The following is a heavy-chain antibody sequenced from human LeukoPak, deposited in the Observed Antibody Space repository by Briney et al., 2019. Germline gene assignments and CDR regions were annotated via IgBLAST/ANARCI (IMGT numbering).Heavy chain of an antibody. D-gene: IGHD3-3*01. J-gene: IGHJ4*02. CDR1: GGSISGTNYY. CDR2: IFYSGST. CDR3: ARRRFWSGYLGYFDY. V-gene: IGHV4-39*06. Sequence: SETLSLTSTVSGGSISGTNYYWGWIRQPPGKGLEWIGSIFYSGSTAYNASLMGRVTISVDTSKNQFALRLSSVTAADTAVYYCARRRFWSGYLGYFDYWGQGTLVTVSS.